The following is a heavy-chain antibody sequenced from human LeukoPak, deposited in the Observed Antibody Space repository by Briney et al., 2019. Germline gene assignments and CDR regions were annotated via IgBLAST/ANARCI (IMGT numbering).Heavy chain of an antibody. V-gene: IGHV1-18*01. CDR3: ARVRKYCSSTSCYTYWFDP. CDR1: GYTFTSYG. J-gene: IGHJ5*02. CDR2: ISAYNGNT. D-gene: IGHD2-2*02. Sequence: GASVKVSCKASGYTFTSYGISWVRQAPGQGLEWMGWISAYNGNTNYAQKLQGRVTMTTDTSTSTAYMELRSLRSDDTAVYYCARVRKYCSSTSCYTYWFDPWGQGTLVTVSS.